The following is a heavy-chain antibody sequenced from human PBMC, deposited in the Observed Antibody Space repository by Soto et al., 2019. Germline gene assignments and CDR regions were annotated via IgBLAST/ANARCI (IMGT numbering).Heavy chain of an antibody. J-gene: IGHJ4*02. CDR2: IFSGGHT. Sequence: GSLRLSCAASGFTVSNNYMSWVRQAPGKGLEWVSVIFSGGHTYYADAVKGRFTISRDNSKNTLDLQMNSLRAEDTAVYYCTRDLPGYGSSWPREWGQGTLVTVSS. D-gene: IGHD6-13*01. CDR3: TRDLPGYGSSWPRE. V-gene: IGHV3-53*01. CDR1: GFTVSNNY.